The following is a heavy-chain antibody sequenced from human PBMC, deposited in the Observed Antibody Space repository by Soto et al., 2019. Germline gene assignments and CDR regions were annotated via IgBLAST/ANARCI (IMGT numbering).Heavy chain of an antibody. V-gene: IGHV1-18*04. CDR3: ASGRYDASGYFDY. Sequence: GASVKVSCKASGYTFTSYGISWVRQAPGQGLEWMGWISPYNGNTNYAQKLQDRVTMTGDTSLNTAYMELSSLRSDDTAMFYCASGRYDASGYFDYWGQGTLVTVSS. J-gene: IGHJ4*02. CDR1: GYTFTSYG. D-gene: IGHD3-22*01. CDR2: ISPYNGNT.